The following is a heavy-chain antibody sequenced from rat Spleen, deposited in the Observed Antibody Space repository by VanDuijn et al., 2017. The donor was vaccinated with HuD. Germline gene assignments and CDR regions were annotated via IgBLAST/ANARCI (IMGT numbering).Heavy chain of an antibody. CDR3: AREGATVDY. D-gene: IGHD1-8*01. J-gene: IGHJ2*01. Sequence: SLTCSVTGHSITSSYRWNWIRKFPGNKLEWMGYINSAGTTNYNPSLKSRISITRDSSKNQFFLQLNSVTTEDTATYYCAREGATVDYWGQGVMVTVSS. CDR1: GHSITSSYR. CDR2: INSAGTT. V-gene: IGHV3-3*01.